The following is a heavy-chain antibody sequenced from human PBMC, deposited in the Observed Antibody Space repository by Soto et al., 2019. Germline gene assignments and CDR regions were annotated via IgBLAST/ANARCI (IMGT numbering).Heavy chain of an antibody. CDR1: GFTFSSYA. Sequence: GGSLRLSCAASGFTFSSYAMSWVRQAPGKGLEWVSAISGSGGSTYYADSVKGRFTISRDNSKNTLYLQMNSLRAEDTAVYHCAKAPTYGSGPKLLSWFDPWGQGTLVTVSS. V-gene: IGHV3-23*01. CDR2: ISGSGGST. CDR3: AKAPTYGSGPKLLSWFDP. D-gene: IGHD3-10*01. J-gene: IGHJ5*02.